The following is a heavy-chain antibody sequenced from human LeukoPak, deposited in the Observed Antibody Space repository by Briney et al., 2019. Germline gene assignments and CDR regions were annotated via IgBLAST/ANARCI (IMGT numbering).Heavy chain of an antibody. J-gene: IGHJ4*02. Sequence: GRSLRLSCAASGFTFDDYAMHWVRQAPGKGRECVSGISWNSGSIGYADSVKGRFTISSDNAKTSLDLQVNRLRAQETAVYYCAGLYCYDDSGFYRGGFVYWGQGSRVIVSS. CDR2: ISWNSGSI. CDR3: AGLYCYDDSGFYRGGFVY. D-gene: IGHD3-22*01. CDR1: GFTFDDYA. V-gene: IGHV3-9*01.